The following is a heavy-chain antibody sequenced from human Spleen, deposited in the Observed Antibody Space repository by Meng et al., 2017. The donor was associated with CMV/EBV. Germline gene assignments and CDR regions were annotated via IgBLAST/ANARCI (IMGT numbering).Heavy chain of an antibody. CDR1: GGSITSSSYY. J-gene: IGHJ5*02. V-gene: IGHV4-39*07. CDR2: IYNSGSA. D-gene: IGHD3-22*01. Sequence: GSLRLSCTVTGGSITSSSYYWGWIRQPPGKGLEWIGTIYNSGSAHYNPSLQSRVTISVDTSKNQFSLKLSSVTAADTAVYYCARMGNYYDSSGYYWDWFDPWGQGTLVTVSS. CDR3: ARMGNYYDSSGYYWDWFDP.